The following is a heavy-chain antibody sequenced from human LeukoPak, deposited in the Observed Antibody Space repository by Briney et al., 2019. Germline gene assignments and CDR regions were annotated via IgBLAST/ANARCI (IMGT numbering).Heavy chain of an antibody. J-gene: IGHJ4*02. Sequence: PGGSLRLSCAASGFTFSSYAMRWVRQAPGKGLEWVSATSGSGGSTYYADSVKGRFTISRDNSKNTLYLQMNSLRAEDTAVYYCAKHLSMAAGYFDYRGQATLVTVSS. CDR3: AKHLSMAAGYFDY. D-gene: IGHD6-13*01. V-gene: IGHV3-23*01. CDR2: TSGSGGST. CDR1: GFTFSSYA.